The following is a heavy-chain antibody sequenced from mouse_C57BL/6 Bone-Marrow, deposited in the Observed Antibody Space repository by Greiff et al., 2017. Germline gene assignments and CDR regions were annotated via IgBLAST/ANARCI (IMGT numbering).Heavy chain of an antibody. V-gene: IGHV6-3*01. CDR3: TGHLYDGYSVRYFDV. D-gene: IGHD2-3*01. CDR1: GFTFSNYW. Sequence: EVKVEESGGGLVQPGGSMKLSCVASGFTFSNYWMNWVRQSPEKGLEWVAQIRLKSDNYAKHYAESGKGRFTISIDESNSSVYRQTNNFRAEDTGIYSSTGHLYDGYSVRYFDVWGTGTSVTVSS. J-gene: IGHJ1*03. CDR2: IRLKSDNYAK.